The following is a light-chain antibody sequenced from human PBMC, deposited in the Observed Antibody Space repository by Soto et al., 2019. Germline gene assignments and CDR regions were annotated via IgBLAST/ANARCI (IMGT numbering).Light chain of an antibody. CDR2: RAS. CDR1: QSISTY. CDR3: QQYNTYART. V-gene: IGKV1-5*03. J-gene: IGKJ1*01. Sequence: EIQMTLSPSTLSASVGDRVAITCRASQSISTYLAWYQQKPGEAPKLLIYRASSLESGVPSRFSGSGSGAEFTLTISSLQPDDFATYYCQQYNTYARTCGQGTKGDI.